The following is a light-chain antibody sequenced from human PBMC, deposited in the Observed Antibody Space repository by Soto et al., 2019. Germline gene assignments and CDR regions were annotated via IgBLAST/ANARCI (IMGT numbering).Light chain of an antibody. V-gene: IGLV1-47*02. CDR3: AAWDDSLSGHYV. CDR2: SNN. CDR1: SSNIGSNY. Sequence: QSALTQPPSASGTPGQRVTISCSGSSSNIGSNYVYWYQQLPGTAPKLLIYSNNQRPSGVPDRFSGPKSGTSASLAISGLRSEDEADYYCAAWDDSLSGHYVFGTGTKVTVL. J-gene: IGLJ1*01.